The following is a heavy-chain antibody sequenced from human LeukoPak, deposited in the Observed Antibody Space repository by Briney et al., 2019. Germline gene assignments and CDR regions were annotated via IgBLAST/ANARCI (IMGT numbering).Heavy chain of an antibody. J-gene: IGHJ6*03. Sequence: ASVKVSCKASGYTFTSYGFSWVRQAPGQGLEWMGWISAHSDNTNYPQKFQGRVTMTTDTSTSTAYMELRSLRSDDTAVYYCARGPRGGIGYFYYMDVWGKGTTVIVS. V-gene: IGHV1-18*01. CDR3: ARGPRGGIGYFYYMDV. CDR2: ISAHSDNT. D-gene: IGHD3-10*01. CDR1: GYTFTSYG.